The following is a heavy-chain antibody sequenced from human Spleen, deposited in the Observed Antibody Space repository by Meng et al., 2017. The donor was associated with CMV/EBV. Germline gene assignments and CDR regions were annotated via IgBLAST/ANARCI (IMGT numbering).Heavy chain of an antibody. CDR2: IYYSGST. D-gene: IGHD4-17*01. Sequence: SETLSLTCTVSGGSISSSSYYWGWIRQPPGKGLEWIGSIYYSGSTYYNPSLKSRVTISVDTSKNQFSLKLSSVTAADTAVYYCARDRLSDYSDIPMDVWGQGTTVTVSS. J-gene: IGHJ6*02. V-gene: IGHV4-39*07. CDR3: ARDRLSDYSDIPMDV. CDR1: GGSISSSSYY.